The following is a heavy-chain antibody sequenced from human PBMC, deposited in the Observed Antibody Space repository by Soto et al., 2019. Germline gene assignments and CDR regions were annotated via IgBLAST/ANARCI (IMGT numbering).Heavy chain of an antibody. J-gene: IGHJ4*02. CDR2: VYYTGST. V-gene: IGHV4-31*03. D-gene: IGHD4-17*01. CDR3: AREISGAAGTTDYFDY. CDR1: GGSVSSDRYY. Sequence: QVQLQESGPGLVKPSQTLSLTSTVSGGSVSSDRYYWCWVRQLPGKGLDWIGRVYYTGSTFCDSSLKSRVTISLDTSKNQFSLKMTSVTAADTAVYYCAREISGAAGTTDYFDYWGQGALVTVSS.